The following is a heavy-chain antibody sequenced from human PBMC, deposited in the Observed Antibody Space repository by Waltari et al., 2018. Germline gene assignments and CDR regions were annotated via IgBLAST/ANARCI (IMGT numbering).Heavy chain of an antibody. D-gene: IGHD1-26*01. CDR3: ARDFSILGGTRASFDF. V-gene: IGHV4-61*09. Sequence: QVQLQESGPGLVKPSQTLSLTCTVSGGSISSGSYYWSWIRQPAGKGLEWIGYIYTSGSTNYNPSLKSRVTISVDKSKNQFFLSLTSVTAADTAVYYCARDFSILGGTRASFDFWGQGALVSVSS. CDR1: GGSISSGSYY. J-gene: IGHJ4*02. CDR2: IYTSGST.